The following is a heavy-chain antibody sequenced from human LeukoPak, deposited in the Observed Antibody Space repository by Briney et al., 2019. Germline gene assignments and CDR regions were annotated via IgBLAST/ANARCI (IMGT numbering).Heavy chain of an antibody. CDR1: GGSINRYY. J-gene: IGHJ3*02. Sequence: PSETLSLTCTVSGGSINRYYWTWTRQPPGKGLEWIGYVHYSGTTNYNPSLKSRVTMSVGTAKNQVSLNLNSVTAADTAVYYCATGSNSATSDAFDIWGQGTMVTVSS. CDR3: ATGSNSATSDAFDI. D-gene: IGHD1-26*01. V-gene: IGHV4-59*01. CDR2: VHYSGTT.